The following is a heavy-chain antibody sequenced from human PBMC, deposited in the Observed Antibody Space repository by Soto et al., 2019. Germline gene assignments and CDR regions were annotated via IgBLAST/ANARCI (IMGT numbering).Heavy chain of an antibody. CDR2: IYHSGST. J-gene: IGHJ4*02. V-gene: IGHV4-4*02. Sequence: PSETLSLTCAVSGRSISSSNWWSWVRQPPGKGLEWIGEIYHSGSTNYNPSLKSRVTISVDKSKNQFSLKLSSVTAADTAVYYCARIAVAGTYFDYWGQGTLVTSPQ. CDR3: ARIAVAGTYFDY. D-gene: IGHD6-19*01. CDR1: GRSISSSNW.